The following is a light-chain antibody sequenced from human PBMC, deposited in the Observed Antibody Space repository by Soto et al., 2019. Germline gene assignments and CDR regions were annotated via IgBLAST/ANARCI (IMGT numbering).Light chain of an antibody. CDR2: GAS. J-gene: IGKJ1*01. CDR3: QQYGSSPRT. CDR1: QSVSNK. V-gene: IGKV3-20*01. Sequence: EIVMTQSPATLSVSPGERAALSCRASQSVSNKLAWYRQRPGQAPRLVIYGASNRATGIPDRFSGSGSGTDFTLTISRLEPEDFAVYYCQQYGSSPRTFGQGTKVDTK.